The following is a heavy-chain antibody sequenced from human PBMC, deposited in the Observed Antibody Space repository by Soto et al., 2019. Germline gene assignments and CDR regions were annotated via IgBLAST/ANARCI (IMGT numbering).Heavy chain of an antibody. V-gene: IGHV1-69*01. Sequence: QVQLVQSGAEVKKPGSSVRVSCKASGGTFSSYAISWVRQAPGQGLEWMGGIIPIFGTANYAQKFQGRVTITADESTSTAYMELSSLRSEDTAVYYCARDRGYDILTGYYKGGNYFDNWGQGTLVTVSS. J-gene: IGHJ4*02. CDR3: ARDRGYDILTGYYKGGNYFDN. CDR1: GGTFSSYA. D-gene: IGHD3-9*01. CDR2: IIPIFGTA.